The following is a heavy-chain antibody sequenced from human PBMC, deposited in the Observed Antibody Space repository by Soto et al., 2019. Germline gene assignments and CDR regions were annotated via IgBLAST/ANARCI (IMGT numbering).Heavy chain of an antibody. V-gene: IGHV3-23*01. Sequence: EVQLLESGGGLVQPGGSLRLSCAASGFTFSSYAMSWVRQAPGKGLDWVSAISASVGSTYYADAVKGRFTISGDTSKNTLYLQMNSLRAEDTAVYYCAKVERAVAGIIDWGQGTLVTVCS. CDR2: ISASVGST. CDR3: AKVERAVAGIID. J-gene: IGHJ4*02. D-gene: IGHD6-19*01. CDR1: GFTFSSYA.